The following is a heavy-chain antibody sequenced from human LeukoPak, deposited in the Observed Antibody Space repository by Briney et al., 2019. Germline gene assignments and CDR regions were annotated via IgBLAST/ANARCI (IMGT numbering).Heavy chain of an antibody. Sequence: SETLSLTCTVSGGSISGSSYYWGWIRQPPGKGLEWIGYIYYSGSTNYNPSLKSRVTMSVDTSKNQFSLKLSSVTAADTAVYYCARKIYDFWSGYYTGFDYWGQGTLVTVSS. CDR3: ARKIYDFWSGYYTGFDY. CDR1: GGSISGSSYY. D-gene: IGHD3-3*01. V-gene: IGHV4-61*05. J-gene: IGHJ4*02. CDR2: IYYSGST.